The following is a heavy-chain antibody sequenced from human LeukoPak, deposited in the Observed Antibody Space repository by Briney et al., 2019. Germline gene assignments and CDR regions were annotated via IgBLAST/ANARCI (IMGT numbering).Heavy chain of an antibody. V-gene: IGHV1-2*02. CDR1: GYTFTGYY. CDR2: INPNSGGT. CDR3: ARGLRYYDSSGYYYYYFDY. Sequence: ASVKVSCKASGYTFTGYYMHWVRQAPGQGLEWMGWINPNSGGTNYAQKLQGRVTMTRDTSISTAYMELSRLRSDDTAVYYCARGLRYYDSSGYYYYYFDYWGQGTLVTVSS. D-gene: IGHD3-22*01. J-gene: IGHJ4*02.